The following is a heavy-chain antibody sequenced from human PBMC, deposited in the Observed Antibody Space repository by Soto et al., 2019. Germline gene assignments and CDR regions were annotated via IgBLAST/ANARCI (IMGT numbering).Heavy chain of an antibody. CDR3: AKDLSDYGGNS. CDR1: GFTFSSYG. V-gene: IGHV3-30*18. D-gene: IGHD4-17*01. CDR2: ISYDGSNK. J-gene: IGHJ4*02. Sequence: GGSLRLSCAASGFTFSSYGMHWVRQAPGKGLEWVAVISYDGSNKYYADSVKGRFTISRDNSKNTLYLQMNSLRAEDTAVYYCAKDLSDYGGNSWGQGTLVTVSS.